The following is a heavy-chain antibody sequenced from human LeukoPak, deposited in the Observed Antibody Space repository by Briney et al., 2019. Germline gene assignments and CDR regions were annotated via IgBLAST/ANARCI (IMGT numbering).Heavy chain of an antibody. J-gene: IGHJ6*03. CDR1: GFTFSSYW. V-gene: IGHV3-7*01. CDR3: ARDQSSGWYSALYYYYYYYMDV. CDR2: IKQDGSEK. Sequence: PGGSLRLSCAASGFTFSSYWMSWVRQAPGKGLEWVANIKQDGSEKYYVDSVKGRFTISRDNAKNSLYLQMNSLRAEDTAVYYCARDQSSGWYSALYYYYYYYMDVWGKGTTVTIPS. D-gene: IGHD6-19*01.